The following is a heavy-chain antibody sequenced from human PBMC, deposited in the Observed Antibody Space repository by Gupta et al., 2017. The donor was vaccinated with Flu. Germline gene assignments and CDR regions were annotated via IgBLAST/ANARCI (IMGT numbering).Heavy chain of an antibody. CDR2: ISDNGGNK. Sequence: SGFTFGNHAMHWVRQTPGKGLEWVSTISDNGGNKYYADSVMGRFTISRDNAKNTLYLEMKSLRGEDTAIYYCAKDVKRDFGEFYDYWGQGTPVTVSS. D-gene: IGHD3-10*01. J-gene: IGHJ4*02. CDR1: GFTFGNHA. CDR3: AKDVKRDFGEFYDY. V-gene: IGHV3-23*01.